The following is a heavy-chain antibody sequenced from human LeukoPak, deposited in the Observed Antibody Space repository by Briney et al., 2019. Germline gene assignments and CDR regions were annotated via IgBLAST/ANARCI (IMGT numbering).Heavy chain of an antibody. CDR3: ATSVQRAVFYFDY. CDR1: GSTLSESS. CDR2: FDPEDGDI. J-gene: IGHJ4*02. D-gene: IGHD5/OR15-5a*01. V-gene: IGHV1-24*01. Sequence: GASVKVSCRVSGSTLSESSLHWVRQPRGKRPEWMGGFDPEDGDIVYAQQFQGRVTMTEDTSADTAYMELTSLRFEDTAVYYCATSVQRAVFYFDYWGQGTQVTVSS.